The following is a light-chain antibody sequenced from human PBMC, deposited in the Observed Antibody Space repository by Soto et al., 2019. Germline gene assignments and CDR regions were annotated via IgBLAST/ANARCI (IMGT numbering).Light chain of an antibody. V-gene: IGLV2-8*01. CDR1: SSDIGGYDY. CDR2: DVT. CDR3: SSFADKKLL. Sequence: QSALTQPPSASGSPGQSVTISCTGTSSDIGGYDYVSWHQQYPGQAPKLMIYDVTKRPSGVPDRFSGSKSGNTASLTVSGLRAEDESDYYCSSFADKKLLLGGGTKLTVL. J-gene: IGLJ2*01.